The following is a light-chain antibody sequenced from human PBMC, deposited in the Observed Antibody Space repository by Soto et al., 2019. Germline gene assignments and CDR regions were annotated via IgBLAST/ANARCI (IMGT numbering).Light chain of an antibody. J-gene: IGKJ1*01. CDR1: QNIYSN. CDR2: RAS. V-gene: IGKV3-15*01. Sequence: IVMTQSPATLSVSPGERATLSCRASQNIYSNVAWYQQRPGQAPRLLIYRASTRATGIPARFSGSGSGTEFTLTISSLQSEDFTVYSCLQYHNLWAFGQGTRWIS. CDR3: LQYHNLWA.